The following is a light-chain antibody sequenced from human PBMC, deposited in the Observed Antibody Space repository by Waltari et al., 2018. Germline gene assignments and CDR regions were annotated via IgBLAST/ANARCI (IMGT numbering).Light chain of an antibody. J-gene: IGLJ2*01. V-gene: IGLV2-14*03. CDR2: DVN. CDR1: SSDVGGDDS. Sequence: QSALSQPASVSGSPGQSITISCTGSSSDVGGDDSVSWYQVHPGQAPKVIIYDVNNRPSGVSDRFSGSKSGNTASLTISGLQAEDEANYYCCSQSSYNGVIFGGGTKLTVL. CDR3: CSQSSYNGVI.